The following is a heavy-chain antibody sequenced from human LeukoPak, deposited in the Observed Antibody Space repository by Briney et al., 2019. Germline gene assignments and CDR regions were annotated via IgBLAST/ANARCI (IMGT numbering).Heavy chain of an antibody. CDR1: GYSFTSYW. Sequence: GESLKISCKGSGYSFTSYWIGWVRQLPGKGLEWMGIIYPGGCGTSYSPTFQGQVTITADKSISTAYLQWSSLKASDTAMYYCARHDSGYCSSTSCYYYYMDGWGKATTVTVSS. CDR3: ARHDSGYCSSTSCYYYYMDG. D-gene: IGHD2-2*01. V-gene: IGHV5-51*01. J-gene: IGHJ6*03. CDR2: IYPGGCGT.